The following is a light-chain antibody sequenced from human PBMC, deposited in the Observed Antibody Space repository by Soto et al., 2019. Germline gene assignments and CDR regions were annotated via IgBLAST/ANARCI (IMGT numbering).Light chain of an antibody. V-gene: IGKV3-15*01. CDR2: GAS. CDR3: QQHNNWPPWT. J-gene: IGKJ1*01. CDR1: QSVSSN. Sequence: EIVMTQSPATLSVSPGERATLSCRASQSVSSNLAWYQQKPGQAPRLLIYGASTSATGIPARFSGSGSGTEFTLTISSRQSEDVAVYYCQQHNNWPPWTFGQGTKVEIK.